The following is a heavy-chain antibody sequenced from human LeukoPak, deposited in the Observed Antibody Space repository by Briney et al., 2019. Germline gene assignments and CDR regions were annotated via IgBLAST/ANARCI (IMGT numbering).Heavy chain of an antibody. V-gene: IGHV1-69*05. J-gene: IGHJ3*02. CDR3: ARRPLRSDDAFDI. CDR2: IIPIFGTA. Sequence: ASVKVSCKASGGTFSSYAISWVRQAPGQGLEWMGGIIPIFGTANYAQKFQGRVTITTDESTSTAYMELSSLRSEDTAVYYCARRPLRSDDAFDIWGQRTMVTVSS. CDR1: GGTFSSYA. D-gene: IGHD3-10*01.